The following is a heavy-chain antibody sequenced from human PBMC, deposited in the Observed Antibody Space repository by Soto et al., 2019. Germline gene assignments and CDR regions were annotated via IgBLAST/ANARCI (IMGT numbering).Heavy chain of an antibody. CDR3: VRSSIAARSGYFDY. Sequence: GGSLRLSCAASGFTFSSYAMSWVRQAPGKGLEWVSAISGSGGSTYYADSVKGRFTISRDNSKNTLYLQMNSLGAEDTAVYYCVRSSIAARSGYFDYWGQGTLVTVSS. J-gene: IGHJ4*02. D-gene: IGHD6-6*01. CDR2: ISGSGGST. CDR1: GFTFSSYA. V-gene: IGHV3-23*01.